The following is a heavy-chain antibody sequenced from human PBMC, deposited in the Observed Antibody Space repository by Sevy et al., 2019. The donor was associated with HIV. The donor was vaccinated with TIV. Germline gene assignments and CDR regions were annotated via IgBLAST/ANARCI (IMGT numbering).Heavy chain of an antibody. Sequence: GESLKISCKGSGYNFSGYWVGWVRQMPGKGLEWMGIIYPTDSHIIYSPSLQGQVTISVDTSITTAYLQWLSLKTSDTAMDDCARSSFYCDNSGFYPFDFWGQGTLVTVSS. V-gene: IGHV5-51*01. CDR2: IYPTDSHI. CDR1: GYNFSGYW. D-gene: IGHD3-22*01. J-gene: IGHJ4*02. CDR3: ARSSFYCDNSGFYPFDF.